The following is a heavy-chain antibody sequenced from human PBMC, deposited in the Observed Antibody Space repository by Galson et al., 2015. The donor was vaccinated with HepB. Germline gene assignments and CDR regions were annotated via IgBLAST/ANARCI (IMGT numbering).Heavy chain of an antibody. D-gene: IGHD3-9*01. CDR3: ARGLLSYDILTGYTDFDY. J-gene: IGHJ4*02. CDR1: GFTFSSYS. V-gene: IGHV3-48*02. Sequence: SLRLSCAASGFTFSSYSMNWVRQAPGKGLEWVSYISSSSSTIYYADSVKGRFTISRDNAKNSLYLQMNSLRDEDTAVYYCARGLLSYDILTGYTDFDYWGQGTLVTVSS. CDR2: ISSSSSTI.